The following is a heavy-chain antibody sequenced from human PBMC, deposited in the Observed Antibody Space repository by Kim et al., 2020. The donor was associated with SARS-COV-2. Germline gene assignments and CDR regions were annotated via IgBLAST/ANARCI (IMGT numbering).Heavy chain of an antibody. CDR1: GFTFSSYS. CDR3: ARRITMVRGPLDY. Sequence: GGSLRLSCAASGFTFSSYSMNWVRQAPGKGLEWVSSISSSSSYIYYADSVKGRFTISRDNAKNSLYLQMNSLRAEDTAVYYCARRITMVRGPLDYWGQGTLVTVSS. J-gene: IGHJ4*02. CDR2: ISSSSSYI. V-gene: IGHV3-21*01. D-gene: IGHD3-10*01.